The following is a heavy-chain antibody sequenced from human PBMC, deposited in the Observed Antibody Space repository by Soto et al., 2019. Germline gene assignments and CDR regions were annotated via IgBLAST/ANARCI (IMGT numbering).Heavy chain of an antibody. CDR2: ISSSSTI. CDR3: ARGGGIFDY. CDR1: GVIFSSYS. D-gene: IGHD3-16*01. V-gene: IGHV3-48*02. Sequence: PGGSLRLSCSCSGVIFSSYSMNWVRQAPGKGLEWVSYISSSSTINYADSVKGRFTISRDNAKNSLYLQMNSLRDEDTAVYYCARGGGIFDYWGQGTLVTVSS. J-gene: IGHJ4*02.